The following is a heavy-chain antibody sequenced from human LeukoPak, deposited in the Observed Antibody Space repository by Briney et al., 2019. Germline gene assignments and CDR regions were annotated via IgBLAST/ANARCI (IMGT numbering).Heavy chain of an antibody. J-gene: IGHJ4*02. D-gene: IGHD2-15*01. Sequence: GGSLRLSCAASGFTFSSYAMHWVRQAPGKGLEYVSAISSNGGSTYYADAVKGRFTISRDNSKNTLYLQMSSLRAEDTAVYYCVKGGGRIGLFDYWGQGTLVTVSS. V-gene: IGHV3-64D*09. CDR2: ISSNGGST. CDR3: VKGGGRIGLFDY. CDR1: GFTFSSYA.